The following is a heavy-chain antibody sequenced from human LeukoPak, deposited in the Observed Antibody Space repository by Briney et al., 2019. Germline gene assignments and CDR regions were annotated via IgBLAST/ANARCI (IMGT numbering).Heavy chain of an antibody. Sequence: GGSLRLSCAASGFTFSSHNMNWVRQAPGKGLEWVSSISSTSSYIYYADSVKGRFTISRDNSKNTLYLQMNSLRAEDTAVYYCAKDRIQLWPFDYWGQGTLVTVSS. CDR1: GFTFSSHN. D-gene: IGHD5-18*01. CDR3: AKDRIQLWPFDY. J-gene: IGHJ4*02. CDR2: ISSTSSYI. V-gene: IGHV3-21*04.